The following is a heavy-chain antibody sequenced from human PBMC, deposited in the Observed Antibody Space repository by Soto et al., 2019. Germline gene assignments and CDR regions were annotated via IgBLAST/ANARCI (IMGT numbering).Heavy chain of an antibody. D-gene: IGHD2-15*01. CDR2: IKSKSVGGTT. Sequence: EVQLVESGGGLAKPGGSLTLSCAASGFSFSNVWMSWVRQAPGKGLEWVGHIKSKSVGGTTDYTAPVKGRFTISRDDSKDTLYLQTNSLKTEDTAVYYWTTDSTQTFCDGGPCYSEQTKIHDAWCQGILVTVSS. V-gene: IGHV3-15*01. CDR1: GFSFSNVW. CDR3: TTDSTQTFCDGGPCYSEQTKIHDA. J-gene: IGHJ4*02.